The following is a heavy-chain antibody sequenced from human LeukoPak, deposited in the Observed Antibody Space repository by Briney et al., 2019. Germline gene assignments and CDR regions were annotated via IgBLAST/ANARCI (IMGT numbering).Heavy chain of an antibody. J-gene: IGHJ5*02. CDR1: GGSISSSSYY. CDR3: ASGASGASWFDP. V-gene: IGHV4-39*01. CDR2: IYYSGST. D-gene: IGHD3-10*01. Sequence: SETLSLTCTVPGGSISSSSYYWGWIRQPPGKGLEWIGSIYYSGSTYYNPSLKSRVTISVDTSKKQFSLKLSSVTAADTGVYYCASGASGASWFDPWGQGTLVTVSS.